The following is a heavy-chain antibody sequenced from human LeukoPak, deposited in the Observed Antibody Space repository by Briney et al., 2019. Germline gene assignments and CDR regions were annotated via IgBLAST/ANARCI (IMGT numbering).Heavy chain of an antibody. CDR2: ISSSGKS. J-gene: IGHJ4*02. CDR3: ARFKGGTGFDY. V-gene: IGHV4-39*01. Sequence: SETLSLTCAVSGGSISTTDFDWAWIRQPPGQGLEWIATISSSGKSYYNPYLMSRVTISVDTSKNQFSLDVTSVTAADTGLFYCARFKGGTGFDYWGQGTLVAVSS. CDR1: GGSISTTDFD. D-gene: IGHD1-26*01.